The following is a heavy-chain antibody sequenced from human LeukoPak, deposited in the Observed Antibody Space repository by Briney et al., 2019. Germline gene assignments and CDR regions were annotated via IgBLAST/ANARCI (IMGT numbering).Heavy chain of an antibody. Sequence: GGSLRLSCAASGFRFSDYYMNWIRQAPGKGLEWISHISSSGRTKSYADSVMGRFTISRDNAKNSLYLEMNSLRAEDTARYYCASEYDSWTGEDYWGQGTLVTVSS. V-gene: IGHV3-11*01. D-gene: IGHD3/OR15-3a*01. CDR2: ISSSGRTK. J-gene: IGHJ4*02. CDR3: ASEYDSWTGEDY. CDR1: GFRFSDYY.